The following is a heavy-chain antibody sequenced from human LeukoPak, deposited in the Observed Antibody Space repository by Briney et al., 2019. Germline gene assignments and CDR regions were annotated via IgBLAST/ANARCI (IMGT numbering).Heavy chain of an antibody. CDR2: IGAYNGNT. Sequence: ASVKVSCKASGYTFTSLGISWVRQAPGQGLEWTGWIGAYNGNTNYAQKFQGRVTMTTDTSTSTAYMELRSLRSDDTAVYYCAREKNYGMDVWGQGTTVTVSS. V-gene: IGHV1-18*01. J-gene: IGHJ6*02. CDR3: AREKNYGMDV. CDR1: GYTFTSLG. D-gene: IGHD2/OR15-2a*01.